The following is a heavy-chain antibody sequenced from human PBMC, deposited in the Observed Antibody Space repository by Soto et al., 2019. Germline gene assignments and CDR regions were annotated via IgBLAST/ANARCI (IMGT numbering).Heavy chain of an antibody. V-gene: IGHV1-46*01. CDR2: INLSGGTT. J-gene: IGHJ6*02. D-gene: IGHD4-4*01. CDR3: AREPTTRGLDV. Sequence: PGQGLEWMGIINLSGGTTSYAPKFQGRVTMTRDTSTSTLYMDLSSLRSEDTAVYYCAREPTTRGLDVWRQGTTVTVSS.